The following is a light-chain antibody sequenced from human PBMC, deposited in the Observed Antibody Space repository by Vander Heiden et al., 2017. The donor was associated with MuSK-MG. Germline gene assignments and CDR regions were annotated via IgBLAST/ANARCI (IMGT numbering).Light chain of an antibody. CDR2: AAS. Sequence: DIQMTQSPSSLSAAVGDRVTITGRASQGISNYLAWYQQKPGKVPKLLIYAASTLQSGVPSRFSGSGSGTDFTLTISSLQPEDVATYYCQKDNSGPRTLGQGTKVEIK. V-gene: IGKV1-27*01. J-gene: IGKJ1*01. CDR1: QGISNY. CDR3: QKDNSGPRT.